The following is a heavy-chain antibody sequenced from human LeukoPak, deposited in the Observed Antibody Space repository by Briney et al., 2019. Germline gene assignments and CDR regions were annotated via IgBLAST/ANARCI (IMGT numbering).Heavy chain of an antibody. D-gene: IGHD6-19*01. CDR3: TTETSGWYTYYYCYMDV. V-gene: IGHV3-11*01. J-gene: IGHJ6*03. CDR1: GFAFSDYY. CDR2: ISSSGSTI. Sequence: GGSLRLSCTASGFAFSDYYMSWIRQAPGKGLEWVSYISSSGSTIYYADSVKGRFTISRDNTKNSLYLQMNSLKTEDTAVYYCTTETSGWYTYYYCYMDVWGKGTTVTISS.